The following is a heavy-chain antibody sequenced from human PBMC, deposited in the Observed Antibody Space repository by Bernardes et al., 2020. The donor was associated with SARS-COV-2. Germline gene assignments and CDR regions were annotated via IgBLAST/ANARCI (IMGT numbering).Heavy chain of an antibody. CDR2: IYHSGSP. CDR3: ARHGKKCSKDVCQTYYYYAMDV. V-gene: IGHV4-59*08. J-gene: IGHJ6*02. Sequence: SETLSLTCTVSGSSSIYSYWSWIRQPPGKGLAWIGSIYHSGSPNYNPSLKRRVTMSIDTSKNQFSLRLSSVTAADTAVYYCARHGKKCSKDVCQTYYYYAMDVWGQGTTVTVSS. CDR1: GSSSIYSY. D-gene: IGHD2-8*01.